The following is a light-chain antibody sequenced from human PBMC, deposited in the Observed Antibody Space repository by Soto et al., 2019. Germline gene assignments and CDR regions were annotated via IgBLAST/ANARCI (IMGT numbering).Light chain of an antibody. CDR3: ETWDDSLPGAV. V-gene: IGLV1-51*01. CDR1: SSNIGTNY. CDR2: DNN. J-gene: IGLJ2*01. Sequence: QSVLTQPPSVSAAPGQKVTISCSGNSSNIGTNYVSWYQQLPGTVPTLLIYDNNKRPSGIPDRFSASKSGTSATLDITGLQIGDEADYYCETWDDSLPGAVFGGGTKVTV.